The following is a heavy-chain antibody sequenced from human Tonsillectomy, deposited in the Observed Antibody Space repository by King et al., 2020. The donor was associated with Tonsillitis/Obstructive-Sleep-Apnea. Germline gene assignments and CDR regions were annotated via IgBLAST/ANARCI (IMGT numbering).Heavy chain of an antibody. V-gene: IGHV3-48*01. CDR1: GFTFSTYS. Sequence: VQLVESGGGLEQPGGSLRLSCAASGFTFSTYSMNWVRQAPGKGLEWVSFISGSGNTIYYADSVKGRFTITRDNANNSLFLQMNSLGVEDTALYYCTRDKRQRWALDFWGQGTLVTVSS. CDR3: TRDKRQRWALDF. J-gene: IGHJ4*02. CDR2: ISGSGNTI. D-gene: IGHD1-1*01.